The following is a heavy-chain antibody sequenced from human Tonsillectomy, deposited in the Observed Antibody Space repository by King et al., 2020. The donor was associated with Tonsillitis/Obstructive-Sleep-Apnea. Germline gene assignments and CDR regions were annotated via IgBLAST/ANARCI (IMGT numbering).Heavy chain of an antibody. Sequence: VQLVESGGGLVQPGGSLRLSCAASGFTFNNYAMNWVRQAPGKGLEWVSTISGSGGRTYYPDSVKGRFTISRDNSKNTLYLQMNNLRAEDSAIYYCAKDDMCRKPGYSGYDASGLFDFWGQGTLVTVSS. D-gene: IGHD5-12*01. V-gene: IGHV3-23*04. CDR2: ISGSGGRT. J-gene: IGHJ4*02. CDR1: GFTFNNYA. CDR3: AKDDMCRKPGYSGYDASGLFDF.